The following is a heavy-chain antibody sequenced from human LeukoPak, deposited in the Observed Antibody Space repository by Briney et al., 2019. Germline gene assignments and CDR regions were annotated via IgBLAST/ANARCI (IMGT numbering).Heavy chain of an antibody. CDR2: MYYSGST. CDR1: GGSISSSSYY. V-gene: IGHV4-39*01. D-gene: IGHD6-13*01. CDR3: ATFYGYSNTWYYPYFDN. J-gene: IGHJ4*02. Sequence: ETLSLTCTVSGGSISSSSYYWGWIRQPPGKGLEWIARMYYSGSTFYNPSLRSRVTISVDTSKNQLSLRLSSMTAADTAVYYCATFYGYSNTWYYPYFDNWGQGTLVTVSS.